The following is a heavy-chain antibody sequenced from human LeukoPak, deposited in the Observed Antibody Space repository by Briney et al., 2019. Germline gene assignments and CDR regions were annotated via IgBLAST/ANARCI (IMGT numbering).Heavy chain of an antibody. J-gene: IGHJ6*02. Sequence: GASVKVSCKASGCTFSSYAISWVRQARGQGREWMGGIIPILGTADYAQKFQGRVTITADESTSTAYMDLSSLRSEDTAVYYCARVNVDTAMVSHYYYGMDVWGQGTTVTVSS. V-gene: IGHV1-69*13. CDR2: IIPILGTA. CDR1: GCTFSSYA. D-gene: IGHD5-18*01. CDR3: ARVNVDTAMVSHYYYGMDV.